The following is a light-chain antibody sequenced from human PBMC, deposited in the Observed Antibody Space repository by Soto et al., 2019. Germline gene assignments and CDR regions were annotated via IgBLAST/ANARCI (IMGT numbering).Light chain of an antibody. Sequence: QSALTQPASVSASPGQSVTISCTGTSSDVGDSSLVSWYQQHPGKAPKLMIYEVTKRPSGVSNRFSGSKSGNTASLTISGLQAEDEADYCCCSYGSGYVFGTGTKLTVL. V-gene: IGLV2-23*02. CDR3: CSYGSGYV. CDR1: SSDVGDSSL. CDR2: EVT. J-gene: IGLJ1*01.